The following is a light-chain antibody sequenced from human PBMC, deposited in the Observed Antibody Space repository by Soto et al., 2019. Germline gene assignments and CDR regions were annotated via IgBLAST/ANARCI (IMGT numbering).Light chain of an antibody. CDR1: QSVLHSSNNKDY. J-gene: IGKJ2*01. CDR3: QQHYNPHPYT. Sequence: DIVVTQSPDSLAVSLGERATINCKTSQSVLHSSNNKDYIAWYQQKAGQPPKLLIYWTSTRESGVPDRFSGSGSGTDFTLTISSLQAEDVAVYYRQQHYNPHPYTFGQGTKLEIK. V-gene: IGKV4-1*01. CDR2: WTS.